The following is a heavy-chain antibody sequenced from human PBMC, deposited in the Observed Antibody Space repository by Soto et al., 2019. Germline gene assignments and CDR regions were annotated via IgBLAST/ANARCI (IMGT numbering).Heavy chain of an antibody. CDR2: ISYDASNK. V-gene: IGHV3-30-3*01. CDR3: ARGYSSSSAAFDY. J-gene: IGHJ4*02. CDR1: GFTFSSFA. D-gene: IGHD6-13*01. Sequence: QVQLVESGGGVVQPGRSLRLSCAASGFTFSSFAIHWVHQTPGKGLEWVAVISYDASNKYYADSVKGRFTISRDNSKNTLYLQMNSLRAEDTAVYYCARGYSSSSAAFDYWGQGTLVTVPS.